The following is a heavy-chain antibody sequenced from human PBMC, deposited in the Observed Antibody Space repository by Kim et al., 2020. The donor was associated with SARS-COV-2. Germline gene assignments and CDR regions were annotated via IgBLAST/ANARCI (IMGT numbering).Heavy chain of an antibody. CDR2: INHSGST. D-gene: IGHD2-21*02. J-gene: IGHJ6*02. Sequence: SETLSLTCAVYGGSFSGYYWSWIRQPPGKGLEWIGEINHSGSTNYNPSLKSRVTISVDTSKNQFSLKLSSVTAADTAVYYCARGQGVVVVTATKVMDVWGQGTTVTVSS. CDR3: ARGQGVVVVTATKVMDV. V-gene: IGHV4-34*01. CDR1: GGSFSGYY.